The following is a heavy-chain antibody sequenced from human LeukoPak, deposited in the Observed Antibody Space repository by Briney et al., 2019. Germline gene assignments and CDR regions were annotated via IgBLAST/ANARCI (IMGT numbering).Heavy chain of an antibody. CDR1: GFTFSSFE. J-gene: IGHJ4*02. CDR2: ISGGGGST. D-gene: IGHD2/OR15-2a*01. Sequence: GGSLRRSCAASGFTFSSFEMNWVRQAPGKGLEWVSGISGGGGSTYYADSVKGRFTISRENSKNTLYLQMNSLRAEDTAVYYCAKDSAKKYDDYWGQGTLVTVSS. V-gene: IGHV3-23*01. CDR3: AKDSAKKYDDY.